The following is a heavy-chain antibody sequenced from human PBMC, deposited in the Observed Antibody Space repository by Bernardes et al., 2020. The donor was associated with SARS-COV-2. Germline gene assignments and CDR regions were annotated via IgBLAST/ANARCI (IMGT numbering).Heavy chain of an antibody. V-gene: IGHV5-51*01. J-gene: IGHJ5*01. CDR3: TKNMHFGSISWFDS. CDR2: IYPRDSET. D-gene: IGHD2-15*01. CDR1: GYDFSTYW. Sequence: GESLKISCQGSGYDFSTYWIGWVRQIPGKGLEWMGMIYPRDSETRYTSSFKGQVTMSADKSISTAYLQWSSLEASDTAIYYCTKNMHFGSISWFDSWGQGTQVTVSS.